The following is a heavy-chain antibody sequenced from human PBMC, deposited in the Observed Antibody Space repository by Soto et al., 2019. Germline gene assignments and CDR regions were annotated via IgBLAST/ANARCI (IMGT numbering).Heavy chain of an antibody. V-gene: IGHV3-30-3*01. CDR2: ISYDGSNK. J-gene: IGHJ6*02. CDR3: ARGDNQYYYDSSGEYGMDV. D-gene: IGHD3-22*01. CDR1: GFTFSSYA. Sequence: PGGSLRLSCAASGFTFSSYAMHWVRQAPGKGLEWVAVISYDGSNKYYADSVKGRFTISRDNSKNTLYLQMNSLRAEDTAVYYCARGDNQYYYDSSGEYGMDVWGQGTTVTVSS.